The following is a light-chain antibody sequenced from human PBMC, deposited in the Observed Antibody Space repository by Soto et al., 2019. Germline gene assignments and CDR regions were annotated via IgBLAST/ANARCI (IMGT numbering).Light chain of an antibody. CDR2: GAS. CDR1: QSVSSSY. V-gene: IGKV3-20*01. Sequence: EIVLTQFPGTLSLSPGERATLSCRASQSVSSSYLAWYQQKPGQAPRLLIYGASGRATGIPDRFSGSGSGTDFTLTISRLEPEDFPVYYWQQYGSSPPVPFGQGTRLEIK. J-gene: IGKJ5*01. CDR3: QQYGSSPPVP.